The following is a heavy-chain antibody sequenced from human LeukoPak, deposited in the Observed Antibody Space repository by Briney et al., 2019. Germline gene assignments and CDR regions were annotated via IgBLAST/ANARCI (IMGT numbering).Heavy chain of an antibody. CDR2: NNPNSGGT. J-gene: IGHJ4*02. V-gene: IGHV1-2*02. D-gene: IGHD5-18*01. CDR3: ARGTREGYSYGRYYFDY. Sequence: ASVKVSCKASGYTFTGYYMHWVRQAPGQGLEWMGWNNPNSGGTNYAQKFQGRVTMTRDTSISTAYMEVSRLRSDDTAVYYCARGTREGYSYGRYYFDYWGQGTLVTVSS. CDR1: GYTFTGYY.